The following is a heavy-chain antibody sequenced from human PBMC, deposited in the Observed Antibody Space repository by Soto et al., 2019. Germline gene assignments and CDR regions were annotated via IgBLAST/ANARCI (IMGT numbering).Heavy chain of an antibody. CDR1: GGSISSYY. CDR2: IYYSGST. J-gene: IGHJ4*02. D-gene: IGHD6-6*01. CDR3: ARSEYSSPQFGY. Sequence: SETLSLTCTVPGGSISSYYWSWIRQPPGKGLEWIGYIYYSGSTNYNPSLKSRVTISVDTSKNQFSLKLSSVTAADTAVYYCARSEYSSPQFGYWGQGTLVTVSS. V-gene: IGHV4-59*01.